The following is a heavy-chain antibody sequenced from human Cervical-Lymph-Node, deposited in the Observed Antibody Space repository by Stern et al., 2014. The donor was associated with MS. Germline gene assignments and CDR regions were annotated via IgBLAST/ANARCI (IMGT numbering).Heavy chain of an antibody. CDR3: ARTTSFYYGYVDY. J-gene: IGHJ4*02. Sequence: VQLGQSGTEVKKPGESLKISCKGSADSFSNYWIGWVRQMPGNGLEWMGIIYPDASDTKYSPSFQGQVTISADRSISTAYLQWNTLKASDTAVYYCARTTSFYYGYVDYWGQGTLVTVSS. CDR1: ADSFSNYW. V-gene: IGHV5-51*01. D-gene: IGHD4-17*01. CDR2: IYPDASDT.